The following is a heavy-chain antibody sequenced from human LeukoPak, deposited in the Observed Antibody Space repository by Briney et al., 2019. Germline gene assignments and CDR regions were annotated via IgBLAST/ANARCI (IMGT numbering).Heavy chain of an antibody. J-gene: IGHJ4*02. CDR3: PRGTRAGPDPFDY. CDR1: GYSFTSYW. D-gene: IGHD1-14*01. CDR2: IYPGDSDT. V-gene: IGHV5-51*01. Sequence: GESLKISCKGFGYSFTSYWIGWVRQLPGKGLERMGIIYPGDSDTRYSPSFQGQVTISADKSISTAYLQWSSLKATDTAMYYCPRGTRAGPDPFDYWGQGTLVTVSS.